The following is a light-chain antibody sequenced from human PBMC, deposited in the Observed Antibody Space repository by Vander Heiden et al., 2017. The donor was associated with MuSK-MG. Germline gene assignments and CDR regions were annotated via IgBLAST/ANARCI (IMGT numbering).Light chain of an antibody. CDR3: AAWEYSLNGHVV. CDR2: WSK. J-gene: IGLJ2*01. V-gene: IGLV1-47*01. CDR1: SSDIGRKY. Sequence: QSVLTQPPSSSGTPGRRVTISCSRSSSDIGRKYVYWYQHLTGTTPKLLICWSKQRPPGVPDRFSGSKSGTAASLAIIWLQSEDEADYYCAAWEYSLNGHVVFGGGTKLTVL.